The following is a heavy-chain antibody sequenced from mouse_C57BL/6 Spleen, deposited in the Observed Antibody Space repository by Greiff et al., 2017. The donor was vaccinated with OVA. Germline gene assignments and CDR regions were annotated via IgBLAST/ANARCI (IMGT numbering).Heavy chain of an antibody. V-gene: IGHV7-1*01. Sequence: EVKLMESGGGLVQSGRSLRLSCATSGFTFSDFYMQWVRQAPGKGLEWIAASRNKANDYTTEYSASVKCRFIVSRDTYQSILYLQMNARRAEDTAIYYCARDRYFDVWGTGTTVTVSS. CDR3: ARDRYFDV. CDR1: GFTFSDFY. J-gene: IGHJ1*03. CDR2: SRNKANDYTT.